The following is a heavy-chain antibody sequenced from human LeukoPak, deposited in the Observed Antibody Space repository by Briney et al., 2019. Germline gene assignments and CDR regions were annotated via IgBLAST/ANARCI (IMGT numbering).Heavy chain of an antibody. CDR3: ARLRGSYNRPDY. D-gene: IGHD1-26*01. CDR2: IIPIFGTA. CDR1: GGTFSSYA. J-gene: IGHJ4*02. V-gene: IGHV1-69*13. Sequence: ASVKVSCKASGGTFSSYAISWVRQAPGQGLEWMGGIIPIFGTANYAQKFQGRVTITADESTTTAYMELSSLRSEDTAVYDCARLRGSYNRPDYWGQGTLVTVSS.